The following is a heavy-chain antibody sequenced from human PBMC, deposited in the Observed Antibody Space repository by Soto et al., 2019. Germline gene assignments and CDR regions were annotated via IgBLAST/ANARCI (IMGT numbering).Heavy chain of an antibody. Sequence: SETLSLTCAVYGGSFSGYFWSWIRQPPGKGLEWIGEINHSGTTNYNPSLKSRVTISVDTSKNQFSLNVNSLTAADTAIYYCARGPLWFGESWGQGNLVTVSS. V-gene: IGHV4-34*01. CDR3: ARGPLWFGES. J-gene: IGHJ4*02. CDR1: GGSFSGYF. CDR2: INHSGTT. D-gene: IGHD3-10*01.